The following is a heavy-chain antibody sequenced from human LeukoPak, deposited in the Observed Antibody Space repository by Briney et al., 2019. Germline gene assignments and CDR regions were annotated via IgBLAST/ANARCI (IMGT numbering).Heavy chain of an antibody. CDR2: INWKGGST. D-gene: IGHD4-17*01. J-gene: IGHJ6*03. CDR1: GFPFDDYV. CDR3: TRDYLGEVTTYYYYMDV. V-gene: IGHV3-20*04. Sequence: GGSLRLSCAASGFPFDDYVMSWVPQATAKGVEWVSGINWKGGSTGYADSVQGRFHISRDNAKHSLYLQMNSLRAEHTAVYYCTRDYLGEVTTYYYYMDVGGKGTTVTISS.